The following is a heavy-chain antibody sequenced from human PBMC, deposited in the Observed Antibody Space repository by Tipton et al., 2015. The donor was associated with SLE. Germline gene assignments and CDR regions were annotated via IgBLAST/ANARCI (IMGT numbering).Heavy chain of an antibody. J-gene: IGHJ5*02. CDR1: GGSISSYY. Sequence: TLSLTCTVSGGSISSYYWTWIRQPAGEGLEWIGRIYASGSTNYNPSLKSRVTISVDTSKNQFSLKLDSVTAADTAVYYCARGEGYYGSGSYQGWFDPWGQGTLVTVSS. CDR3: ARGEGYYGSGSYQGWFDP. V-gene: IGHV4-4*07. CDR2: IYASGST. D-gene: IGHD3-10*01.